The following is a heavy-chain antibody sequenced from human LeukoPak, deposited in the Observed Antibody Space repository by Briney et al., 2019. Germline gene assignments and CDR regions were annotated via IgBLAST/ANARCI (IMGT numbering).Heavy chain of an antibody. V-gene: IGHV1-2*02. CDR2: INPNSGGT. CDR1: GYTYTADS. J-gene: IGHJ3*02. Sequence: ASVKVSSQASGYTYTADSVRRVRQAPGQGLEWMGWINPNSGGTNYAQKFQGRVTMTRDTSITTAYMELSRLRSDDTAVYYCARDVDHYGQGSFCNILVQGTMVTVSS. CDR3: ARDVDHYGQGSFCNI. D-gene: IGHD3-10*01.